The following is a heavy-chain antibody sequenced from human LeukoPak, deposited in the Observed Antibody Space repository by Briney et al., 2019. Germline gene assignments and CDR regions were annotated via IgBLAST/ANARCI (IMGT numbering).Heavy chain of an antibody. D-gene: IGHD3-3*01. CDR2: INHSGST. Sequence: SETLSLTCAVYGGSFSGYYWSWIPQPPGKGLEWIGEINHSGSTNYNPSLKSRVTISVDTSKNQFSLKLSSVTAADTAVYYCARETQLEYFDYWGQGTLVTVSS. CDR1: GGSFSGYY. CDR3: ARETQLEYFDY. J-gene: IGHJ4*02. V-gene: IGHV4-34*01.